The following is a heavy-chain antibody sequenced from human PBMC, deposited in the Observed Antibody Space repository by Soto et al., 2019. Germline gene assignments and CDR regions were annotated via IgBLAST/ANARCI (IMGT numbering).Heavy chain of an antibody. CDR2: IRSRGFGGTT. J-gene: IGHJ3*02. D-gene: IGHD5-12*01. CDR3: TRYGYDFNWNYDASDI. CDR1: GFTFDDCA. V-gene: IGHV3-49*03. Sequence: PGGSLRLSCSASGFTFDDCALSWFRQGPGKGLEWVGFIRSRGFGGTTEYAASVKGRFTISRDDSKRIAYLQMNSLKTEDTAVYYCTRYGYDFNWNYDASDIWGQGTKVTVSS.